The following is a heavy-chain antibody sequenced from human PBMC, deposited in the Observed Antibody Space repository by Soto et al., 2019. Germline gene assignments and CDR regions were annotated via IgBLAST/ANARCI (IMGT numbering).Heavy chain of an antibody. D-gene: IGHD3-22*01. V-gene: IGHV4-34*01. J-gene: IGHJ4*02. Sequence: QVQLQQWGAGLLKPSETLSLTCAVYGGSFSGYYWSWIRQPPGKGLEWIGEINHSGSTNYNPSLKSRVPIEVDTSKNQFSLKLSSVTAADTSVYYCARAKSLVPAATHPLSRYYDSSGYYPGFDYWGQGTLVTVSS. CDR3: ARAKSLVPAATHPLSRYYDSSGYYPGFDY. CDR2: INHSGST. CDR1: GGSFSGYY.